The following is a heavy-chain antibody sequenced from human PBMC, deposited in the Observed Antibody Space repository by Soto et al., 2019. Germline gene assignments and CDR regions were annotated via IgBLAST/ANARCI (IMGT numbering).Heavy chain of an antibody. V-gene: IGHV3-23*01. J-gene: IGHJ4*02. D-gene: IGHD6-13*01. CDR3: AKDSRGFDE. CDR2: ITGTGGST. CDR1: GFTFSNFA. Sequence: PVGSLRLSCAASGFTFSNFAMSWVRQTPGKGLEWVSAITGTGGSTFFADSVKGRFTISRDNSKNTLYLQMNSLRAEDTAVYYGAKDSRGFDEWGQGTMVTVYS.